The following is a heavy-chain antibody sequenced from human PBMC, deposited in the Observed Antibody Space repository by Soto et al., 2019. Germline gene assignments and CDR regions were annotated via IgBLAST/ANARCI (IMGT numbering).Heavy chain of an antibody. CDR1: GVTMSYGGYS. CDR3: AREGEIQLWLSWPPRPNWFDP. D-gene: IGHD5-18*01. V-gene: IGHV4-30-2*06. Sequence: PSETLSLTCSVSGVTMSYGGYSWSWIRQSPGKGLEWLGYISHLETTYYNPSFKSRLSLSIDRTRNQFSLKLSSVTAADTAVYYCAREGEIQLWLSWPPRPNWFDPWGQGTLVTVSS. J-gene: IGHJ5*02. CDR2: ISHLETT.